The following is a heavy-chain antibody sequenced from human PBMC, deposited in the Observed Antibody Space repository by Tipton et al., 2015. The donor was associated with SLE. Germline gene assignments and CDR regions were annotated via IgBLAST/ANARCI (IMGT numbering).Heavy chain of an antibody. V-gene: IGHV1-69*06. CDR2: FIPISATA. J-gene: IGHJ6*04. CDR1: GGTFRNHA. CDR3: ARNEGNSNYYYRMDV. D-gene: IGHD1-1*01. Sequence: QVQLVQSGAEVKKPGSSVRVSCKASGGTFRNHAVSWVRQAPGQGLEWMGGFIPISATANYAPKFQGRVTITTDKSTTTAYMELSSLRSADTAVYFCARNEGNSNYYYRMDVWGEGTTVTVSS.